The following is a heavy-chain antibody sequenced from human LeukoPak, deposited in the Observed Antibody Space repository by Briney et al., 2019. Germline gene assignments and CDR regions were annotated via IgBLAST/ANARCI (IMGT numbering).Heavy chain of an antibody. CDR1: GFTFSSCG. V-gene: IGHV3-23*01. CDR3: AKGANWNDGEIDY. Sequence: GGSLRLSCVASGFTFSSCGMSWVRQAPGKGLEWVSGISGSGSSTNYADSVKGRFPISRDNSKNTLYLQMNSLRAEDTAVYYCAKGANWNDGEIDYWGQGTLVTVSS. CDR2: ISGSGSST. D-gene: IGHD1-1*01. J-gene: IGHJ4*02.